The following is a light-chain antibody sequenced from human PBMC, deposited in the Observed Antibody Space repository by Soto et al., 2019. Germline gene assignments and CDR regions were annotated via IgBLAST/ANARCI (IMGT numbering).Light chain of an antibody. V-gene: IGLV2-11*01. CDR3: SSDTVACDAV. CDR1: STDIGNYDD. Sequence: QSALTQPRSVSGAPGQSVTIPCTGTSTDIGNYDDVSWYQQHPGKAPKLIISDVIKRPSGVPYRFSGSKSGTAASLTISGLEAEEDDDYCRSSDTVACDAVFGGGTQLTVL. CDR2: DVI. J-gene: IGLJ2*01.